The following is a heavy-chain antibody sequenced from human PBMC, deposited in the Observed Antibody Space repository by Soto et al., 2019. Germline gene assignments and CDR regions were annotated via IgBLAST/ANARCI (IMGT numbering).Heavy chain of an antibody. D-gene: IGHD5-18*01. CDR1: GFTFSSYS. CDR3: ATRMGYSYGRGTDAFDI. CDR2: ISSSSSYI. J-gene: IGHJ3*02. Sequence: GGSLRLSCAASGFTFSSYSMNWVRQAPGKGLEWVSSISSSSSYIYYADSVKGRFTISRDNAKNSLYLQMNSLRAEDTAVYYCATRMGYSYGRGTDAFDIWGQGTMVTVSS. V-gene: IGHV3-21*01.